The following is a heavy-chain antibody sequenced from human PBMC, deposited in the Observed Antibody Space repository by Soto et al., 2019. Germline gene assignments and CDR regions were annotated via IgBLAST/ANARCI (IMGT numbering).Heavy chain of an antibody. V-gene: IGHV3-21*01. CDR3: ARDVPTY. Sequence: PGGSLRLSCAASGFTFSSYTMNWVRQVPGKGLEWVSSISSGSSYIYYADSMKGRFTISRDNANSSLYLQMNSLRAEDTAVYYCARDVPTYWGQGTLVTVSS. J-gene: IGHJ4*02. CDR1: GFTFSSYT. CDR2: ISSGSSYI.